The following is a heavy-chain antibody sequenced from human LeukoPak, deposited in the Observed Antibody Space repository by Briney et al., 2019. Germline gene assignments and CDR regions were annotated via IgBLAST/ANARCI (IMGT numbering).Heavy chain of an antibody. CDR1: GGSFSGYY. Sequence: SETLSLTCAVYGGSFSGYYWSWIRQPPGKGLEWIGEINHSGSTNYNPSLKSRVTISVDTSKNQFSLKLSSVTAADTAVYYCAGSQRLMVYAIADYWGQGTLVTVSS. CDR2: INHSGST. D-gene: IGHD2-8*01. CDR3: AGSQRLMVYAIADY. V-gene: IGHV4-34*01. J-gene: IGHJ4*02.